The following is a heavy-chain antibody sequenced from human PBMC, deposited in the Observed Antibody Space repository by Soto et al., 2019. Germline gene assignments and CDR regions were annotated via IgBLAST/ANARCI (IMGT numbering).Heavy chain of an antibody. D-gene: IGHD6-13*01. CDR1: GYSFNNYW. J-gene: IGHJ4*02. CDR2: IYPGDSDT. V-gene: IGHV5-51*01. CDR3: AISDSIAAPPDY. Sequence: PGESLKISCKGSGYSFNNYWIGWVRQMPGKGLEWMGIIYPGDSDTRYSPSFQGQVTISADKSISTASLQWSSLKASDTAMYYCAISDSIAAPPDYWGQGTLVTVSS.